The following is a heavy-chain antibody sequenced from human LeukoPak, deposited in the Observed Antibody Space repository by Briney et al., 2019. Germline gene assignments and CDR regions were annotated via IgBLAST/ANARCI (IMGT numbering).Heavy chain of an antibody. CDR2: MYTSGTI. J-gene: IGHJ4*02. CDR1: GGSISTYS. Sequence: SETLSLTCTVSGGSISTYSWSWIRQPAGKGLEWIGRMYTSGTINYNPSLESRVTMSADTSKNQLSLKLSSVTAADTAVHYCARKAAAGHYFDYWGQGTLVTVSS. V-gene: IGHV4-4*07. CDR3: ARKAAAGHYFDY. D-gene: IGHD6-13*01.